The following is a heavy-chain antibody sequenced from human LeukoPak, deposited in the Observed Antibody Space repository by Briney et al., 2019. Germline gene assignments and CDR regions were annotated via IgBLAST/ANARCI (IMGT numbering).Heavy chain of an antibody. CDR2: ISVYNGNT. CDR3: ARDPSYYGSGSYYNPFDY. Sequence: GASVKVSCKAFGYTFTINYMHWVRQAPGQGLEWMGWISVYNGNTNYAQKLQGRVTMTTDTSTSTAYMELRSLRSDDTAVYYCARDPSYYGSGSYYNPFDYWGQGTLVTVSS. D-gene: IGHD3-10*01. V-gene: IGHV1-18*04. J-gene: IGHJ4*02. CDR1: GYTFTINY.